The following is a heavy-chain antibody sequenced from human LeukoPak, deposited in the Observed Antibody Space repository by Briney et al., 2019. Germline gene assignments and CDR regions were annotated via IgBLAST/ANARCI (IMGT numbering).Heavy chain of an antibody. Sequence: KPSETLSLTCTVSGGSISSYYWSWIRQPPGEGLEWSGYIYYSVSTNYNPSLKSRVTISVDTSKNQFSLKLSSVTAADTAVYYCARSLTSRITIFGGVSGNWFDPWGQGTLVTVSS. CDR1: GGSISSYY. J-gene: IGHJ5*02. CDR3: ARSLTSRITIFGGVSGNWFDP. V-gene: IGHV4-59*01. CDR2: IYYSVST. D-gene: IGHD3-3*01.